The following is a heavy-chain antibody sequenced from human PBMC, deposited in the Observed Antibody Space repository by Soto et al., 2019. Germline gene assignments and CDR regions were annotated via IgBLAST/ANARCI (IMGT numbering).Heavy chain of an antibody. D-gene: IGHD1-1*01. CDR3: AANNYLKNWFDP. V-gene: IGHV2-5*02. Sequence: QITLKESGPTLVKSTQTLTLTCSFSGFSLSTSGVGVGWIRQTPGEAPEWLALIYWDGDRRYRSSLKNRLTITKDTSKNQVVLTMTNMDPVDTATYYCAANNYLKNWFDPWGQGTLVTVSS. CDR2: IYWDGDR. J-gene: IGHJ5*02. CDR1: GFSLSTSGVG.